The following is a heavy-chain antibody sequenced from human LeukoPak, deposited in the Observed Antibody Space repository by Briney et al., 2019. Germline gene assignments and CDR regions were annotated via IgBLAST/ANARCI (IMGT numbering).Heavy chain of an antibody. CDR2: IYYSGNT. J-gene: IGHJ4*02. D-gene: IGHD6-13*01. CDR1: GVSISSSNSY. CDR3: ARTGIAAAATED. Sequence: SETLSLTCTVSGVSISSSNSYWGWIRQPPGKGLEWIGSIYYSGNTYYNASLKSQVSISIGTSKTRFSLKLTSVTAADTAFYYCARTGIAAAATEDWGQGTLVTVSS. V-gene: IGHV4-39*01.